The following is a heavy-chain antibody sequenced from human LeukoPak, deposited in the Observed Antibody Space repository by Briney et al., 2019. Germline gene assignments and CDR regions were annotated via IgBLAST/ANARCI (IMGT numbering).Heavy chain of an antibody. J-gene: IGHJ4*02. CDR3: ARRSPQCWGGDCYFDY. D-gene: IGHD2-21*02. Sequence: SETLSLTCTVSGGSISNSSDYWGWIRQPPGKGLEWIGSIYYSGSTYYNPSLKSRVTISVDTSKNQLSLKLSSVSAADTAVYYCARRSPQCWGGDCYFDYWGQGTLVTVSS. CDR2: IYYSGST. V-gene: IGHV4-39*01. CDR1: GGSISNSSDY.